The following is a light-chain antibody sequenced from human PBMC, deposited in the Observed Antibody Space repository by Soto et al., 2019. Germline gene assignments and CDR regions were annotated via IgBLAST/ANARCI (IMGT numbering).Light chain of an antibody. J-gene: IGLJ1*01. CDR2: EFS. CDR1: SSDVGSDNL. CDR3: CSYAGSITYV. V-gene: IGLV2-23*02. Sequence: HSVLTQPASVSGSPGRAITISCTGTSSDVGSDNLVSWYQQHPGKAPKFIIYEFSQRPAGVSYRFSGSKSGNTAYLTISGLQAEDEADYYCCSYAGSITYVFGTGTKVTVL.